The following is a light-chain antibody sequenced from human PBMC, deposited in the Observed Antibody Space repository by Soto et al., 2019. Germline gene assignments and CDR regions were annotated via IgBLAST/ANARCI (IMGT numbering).Light chain of an antibody. J-gene: IGKJ1*01. CDR1: QGINGW. V-gene: IGKV1-12*01. CDR3: QPTNTFPWT. Sequence: DIQMTQSPSSVSASVGDRVTITCRASQGINGWLAWYQQKSGKAPKLLIYAASTLQSGVPSRFSGSESGTDFTLTITSLQPEDFETYYCQPTNTFPWTLGQGTKVDI. CDR2: AAS.